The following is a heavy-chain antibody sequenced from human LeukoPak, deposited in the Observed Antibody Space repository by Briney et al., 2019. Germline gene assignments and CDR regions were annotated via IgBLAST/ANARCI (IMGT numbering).Heavy chain of an antibody. CDR1: GFTFNSYA. CDR2: ISGSGGST. V-gene: IGHV3-23*01. J-gene: IGHJ6*03. D-gene: IGHD1-1*01. Sequence: GGSLRLSCAASGFTFNSYAMSSVRQAPGKGLEWVSPISGSGGSTYYADSVKGRFTISRDNSKNTLYLQMNSLRAEDTAVYYCAKGGTHWPTGYYYMDVWGKGTTVTVSS. CDR3: AKGGTHWPTGYYYMDV.